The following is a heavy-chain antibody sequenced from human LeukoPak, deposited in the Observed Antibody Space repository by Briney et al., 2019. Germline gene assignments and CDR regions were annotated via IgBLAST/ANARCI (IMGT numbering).Heavy chain of an antibody. V-gene: IGHV1-69*13. Sequence: ASVKVSCKASGGTFSSYAISWVRQAPGQGLEWMGGIIPIFGTANYAQKFQGRVTITADESTSTAYMELSRLRSEDTAVYYCARGVAAAGGWFDPWGQGTLVTVSS. J-gene: IGHJ5*02. CDR1: GGTFSSYA. CDR3: ARGVAAAGGWFDP. D-gene: IGHD6-13*01. CDR2: IIPIFGTA.